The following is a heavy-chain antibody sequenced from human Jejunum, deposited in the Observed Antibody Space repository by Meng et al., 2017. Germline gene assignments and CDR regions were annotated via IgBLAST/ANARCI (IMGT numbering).Heavy chain of an antibody. J-gene: IGHJ4*02. Sequence: QVQLEEPRPGRVKPSQTLSLTFTVSGGSISGGDYYWTWIRQHPGKGLEWIGYIYYSGSTYYNPSLKSRVSISGDTSNKQFSLKLTSVTAADTAVYYCARSPYSGSALPFFDYWGQGSLVTVSS. V-gene: IGHV4-30-4*08. CDR2: IYYSGST. CDR1: GGSISGGDYY. D-gene: IGHD1-26*01. CDR3: ARSPYSGSALPFFDY.